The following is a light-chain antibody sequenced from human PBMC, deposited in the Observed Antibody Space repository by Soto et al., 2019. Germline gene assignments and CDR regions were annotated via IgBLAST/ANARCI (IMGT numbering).Light chain of an antibody. J-gene: IGLJ2*01. Sequence: QSVLTQPPSASGAPGQSVTISCSGSTSNLGSHSVNWYRHLPGTAPKVVMFSNDERPSGVPDRISGSKSGTSASLTISGLQSEDEADYYCAAWDNSLTGHLVFGGGTKVTVL. CDR3: AAWDNSLTGHLV. V-gene: IGLV1-44*01. CDR2: SND. CDR1: TSNLGSHS.